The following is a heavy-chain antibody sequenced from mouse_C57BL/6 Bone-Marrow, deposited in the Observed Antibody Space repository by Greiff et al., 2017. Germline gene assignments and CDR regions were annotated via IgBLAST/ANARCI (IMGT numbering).Heavy chain of an antibody. CDR3: ARAEKDYYGSSSLAY. Sequence: EVQLQQSGPELVKPGASVKIPCKASGYTFTDYNMDWVKQSHGKSLEWIGDINPNNGGTIYNQKFKGKATLTVDKSSSTAYMELRSLTSEDTAVYYCARAEKDYYGSSSLAYWGQGTLVTVSA. CDR2: INPNNGGT. V-gene: IGHV1-18*01. J-gene: IGHJ3*01. D-gene: IGHD1-1*01. CDR1: GYTFTDYN.